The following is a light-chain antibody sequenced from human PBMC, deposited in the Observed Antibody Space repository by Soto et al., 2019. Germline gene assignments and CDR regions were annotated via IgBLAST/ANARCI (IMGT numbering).Light chain of an antibody. CDR2: DAS. V-gene: IGKV3-11*01. CDR1: QSVGSN. Sequence: ETLLTQSPGTLSLSPGERATLSCRASQSVGSNLAWYQQKPGQAPRLLIYDASNRATGIPVRFSGSGSGTGFTLTISRLEPEDSAVYYCQQRTVWPPSLTFGGGTRLEI. J-gene: IGKJ4*01. CDR3: QQRTVWPPSLT.